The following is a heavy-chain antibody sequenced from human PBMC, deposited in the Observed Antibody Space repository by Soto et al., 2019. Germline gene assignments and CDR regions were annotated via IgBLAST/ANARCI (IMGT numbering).Heavy chain of an antibody. CDR2: TYYRSKWYN. V-gene: IGHV6-1*01. Sequence: SPTLSLTCVISGDSVSSNSATSNWIRQSPSRGLEWLGRTYYRSKWYNDYAVSVKSRITINPDTSKNQFSLHLNSVTPEDTAVYYCAREEILVAYNWFAPRGQGTLVTVSS. CDR1: GDSVSSNSAT. J-gene: IGHJ5*02. D-gene: IGHD1-26*01. CDR3: AREEILVAYNWFAP.